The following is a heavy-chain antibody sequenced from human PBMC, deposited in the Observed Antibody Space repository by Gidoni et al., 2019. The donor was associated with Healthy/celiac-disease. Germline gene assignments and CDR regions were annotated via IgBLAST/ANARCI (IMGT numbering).Heavy chain of an antibody. CDR2: ISSSSSYI. Sequence: EVQLVESGGGVVKPGGSLRLSCAASGFTFSSYSMNWVRQAPGKGLEWVSSISSSSSYIYYADSVKGRFTISRDNAKNSLYLQMNSLRAEDTAVYYCAREAVRGYSYGYELDYWGQGTLVTVSS. CDR3: AREAVRGYSYGYELDY. D-gene: IGHD5-18*01. V-gene: IGHV3-21*01. J-gene: IGHJ4*02. CDR1: GFTFSSYS.